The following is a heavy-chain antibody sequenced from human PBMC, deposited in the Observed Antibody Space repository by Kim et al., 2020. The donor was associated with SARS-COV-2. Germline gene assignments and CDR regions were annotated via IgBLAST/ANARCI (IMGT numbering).Heavy chain of an antibody. CDR1: GFTFSSYS. V-gene: IGHV3-21*01. CDR2: ISSSSSYI. J-gene: IGHJ3*02. CDR3: ARGGDIVATIGGGLDAFDI. Sequence: GGSLRLSCAASGFTFSSYSMNWVRQAPGKGLEWVSSISSSSSYIYYADSVKGRFTISRDNAKNSLYLQMNSLRAEDTAVYYCARGGDIVATIGGGLDAFDIWGQGTMVTVSS. D-gene: IGHD5-12*01.